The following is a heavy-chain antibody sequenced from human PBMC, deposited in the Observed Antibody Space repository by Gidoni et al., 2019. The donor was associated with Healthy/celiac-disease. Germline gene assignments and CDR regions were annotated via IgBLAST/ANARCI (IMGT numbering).Heavy chain of an antibody. CDR2: INHSGST. CDR1: GGSFSGYY. D-gene: IGHD1-7*01. J-gene: IGHJ4*02. Sequence: QVQLQQWGAGLLKPSETLSLTCAVYGGSFSGYYWSWIRQPPGKGLEWIGEINHSGSTNYNPSLKSRVTISVDTSKNQFSLKLSSVTAADTAVYYCARENYLGIDYWGQGTLVTVSS. V-gene: IGHV4-34*01. CDR3: ARENYLGIDY.